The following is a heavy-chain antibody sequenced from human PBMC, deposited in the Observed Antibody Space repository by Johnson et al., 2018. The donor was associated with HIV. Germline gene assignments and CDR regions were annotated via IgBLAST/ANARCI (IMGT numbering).Heavy chain of an antibody. CDR2: ISYDGSNK. Sequence: QVQPVESGGGVVQPGRSLRLSCAASGFTFSSYAMHWVRQAPGKGLEWVAVISYDGSNKYYADSVKGRFTISRDNSKNTLYLQMNSLRAEDTAVYYCARVRGLIAFDIWGQGTMVTVSS. CDR3: ARVRGLIAFDI. D-gene: IGHD3-22*01. V-gene: IGHV3-30-3*01. J-gene: IGHJ3*02. CDR1: GFTFSSYA.